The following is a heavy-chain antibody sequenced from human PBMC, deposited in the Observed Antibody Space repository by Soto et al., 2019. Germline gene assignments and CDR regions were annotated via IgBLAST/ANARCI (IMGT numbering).Heavy chain of an antibody. CDR1: GGSISSGGYY. CDR3: AHRPYGYKYYFDY. CDR2: IYYSGST. Sequence: PSETLSLTCTVSGGSISSGGYYWSWIRQHPGKGLEWIGYIYYSGSTYYSPSLQSRLTITRDTSKNQVVLTMTNMDPVDTATYYCAHRPYGYKYYFDYWGQGTLVTVSS. J-gene: IGHJ4*02. D-gene: IGHD5-18*01. V-gene: IGHV4-31*08.